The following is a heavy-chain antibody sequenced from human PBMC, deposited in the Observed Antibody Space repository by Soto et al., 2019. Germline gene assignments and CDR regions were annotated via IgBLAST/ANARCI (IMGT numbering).Heavy chain of an antibody. D-gene: IGHD3-3*01. CDR1: GGSISSGGYY. J-gene: IGHJ6*02. CDR2: IYYSGST. V-gene: IGHV4-31*03. Sequence: SETLSLTCTVSGGSISSGGYYWSWIRQHPGKGLKWIGYIYYSGSTYYNPSLKSRVTISVDTSKNQFSLKLSSVTAADTAVYYCARAPIGRTSGYDFWSGYSFELYGMDVWGQGTTVTVSS. CDR3: ARAPIGRTSGYDFWSGYSFELYGMDV.